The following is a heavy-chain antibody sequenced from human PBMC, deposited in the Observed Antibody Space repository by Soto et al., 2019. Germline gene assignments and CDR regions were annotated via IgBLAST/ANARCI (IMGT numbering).Heavy chain of an antibody. V-gene: IGHV1-2*04. CDR2: INPNSGGT. CDR3: AREKGYCISTSCPAYYYGMDV. D-gene: IGHD2-2*01. CDR1: GYRYTGYY. Sequence: SVKVSCEASGYRYTGYYMHWVRQAPEQGLEWMGWINPNSGGTNYAQKFQGWVTMTRDTSISTAYMELSRLRSDDTAVYYCAREKGYCISTSCPAYYYGMDVWGQGTTVTVSS. J-gene: IGHJ6*02.